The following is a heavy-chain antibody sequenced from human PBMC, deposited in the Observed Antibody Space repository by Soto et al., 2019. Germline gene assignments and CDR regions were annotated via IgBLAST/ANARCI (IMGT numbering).Heavy chain of an antibody. CDR2: ISSSGSTI. CDR3: ARDQYYYDSSGYQPYFDY. V-gene: IGHV3-48*03. D-gene: IGHD3-22*01. J-gene: IGHJ4*02. CDR1: GFTFSSYE. Sequence: PGGSLRLSCAASGFTFSSYEMNWVRQAPGKGLEWVSYISSSGSTIYYADSVKGRFTISRDNAKNSLYLQMNSLRAEDTAVYYCARDQYYYDSSGYQPYFDYWGQGTLVTVSS.